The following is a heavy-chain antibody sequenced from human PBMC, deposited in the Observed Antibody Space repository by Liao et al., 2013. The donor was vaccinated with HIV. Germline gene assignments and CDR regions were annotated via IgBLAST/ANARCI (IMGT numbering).Heavy chain of an antibody. J-gene: IGHJ5*02. Sequence: QLQLQESGPGLVKPSETLSLTCTVSGGSISSSSYYWSWIRQPAGKGLEWIGRIYTSGSTNYNPSLKSRVTISIDTSKNQFSLKLSSVTAADTAVYYCAREVVVAAKGNWFDPWGQGTLVTVSS. CDR3: AREVVVAAKGNWFDP. V-gene: IGHV4-61*02. CDR2: IYTSGST. D-gene: IGHD2-15*01. CDR1: GGSISSSSYY.